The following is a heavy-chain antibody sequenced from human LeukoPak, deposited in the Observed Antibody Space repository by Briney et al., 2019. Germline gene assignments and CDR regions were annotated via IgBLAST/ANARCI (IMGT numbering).Heavy chain of an antibody. V-gene: IGHV4-39*07. CDR1: GGSISSSSYY. Sequence: SETLSLTCTVSGGSISSSSYYWGWIRQPPGKGLEWIGSIYYSGSTYYNPSLKSRVTISVDTSKNQFSLKLSSVTAADTAVYYCARDAIAVARDYSHFDYWGQGTLVTVSS. J-gene: IGHJ4*02. D-gene: IGHD6-19*01. CDR2: IYYSGST. CDR3: ARDAIAVARDYSHFDY.